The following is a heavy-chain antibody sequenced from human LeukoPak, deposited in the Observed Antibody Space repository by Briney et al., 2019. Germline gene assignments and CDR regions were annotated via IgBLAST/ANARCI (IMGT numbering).Heavy chain of an antibody. Sequence: SETLSLTCTVSGGSISSYYWSWIRQPAGKGLEWIGRIYTSGSTNYNPSLKSRVTMSVDTSKNQFSLKLTSVTAAGTAVYYCASGHSSSWAADYLVRGTIVTVSS. CDR1: GGSISSYY. CDR2: IYTSGST. CDR3: ASGHSSSWAADY. J-gene: IGHJ4*02. V-gene: IGHV4-4*07. D-gene: IGHD6-13*01.